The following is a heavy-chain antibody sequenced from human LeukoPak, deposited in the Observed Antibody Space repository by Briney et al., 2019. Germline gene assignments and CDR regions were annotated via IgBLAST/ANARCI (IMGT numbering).Heavy chain of an antibody. J-gene: IGHJ4*02. Sequence: GGSLRLSCAASGFTFSSYVMHWVRQAPGKGLEWVAVISYDGSNKYYADSVKGRFTISRDNSKNTLYLQMNSLRAEDTAVYYCAKVRYDSSGYLDYWGQGTLVTVSS. CDR1: GFTFSSYV. V-gene: IGHV3-30*18. D-gene: IGHD3-22*01. CDR2: ISYDGSNK. CDR3: AKVRYDSSGYLDY.